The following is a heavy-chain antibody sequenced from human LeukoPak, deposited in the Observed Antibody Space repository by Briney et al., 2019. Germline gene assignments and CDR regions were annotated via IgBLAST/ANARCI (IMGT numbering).Heavy chain of an antibody. D-gene: IGHD1-1*01. CDR3: ARGLSTTGTTDYYYGMDV. V-gene: IGHV3-11*06. CDR2: ISSSSSYT. Sequence: GGSLRLSCAASGFTFSDYYMSWIRQAPGKGLEWVSYISSSSSYTNYADSVKGRFTISRDNAKNSLYLQMNSLRAEDTAVHYCARGLSTTGTTDYYYGMDVWGQGTTVTVSS. CDR1: GFTFSDYY. J-gene: IGHJ6*02.